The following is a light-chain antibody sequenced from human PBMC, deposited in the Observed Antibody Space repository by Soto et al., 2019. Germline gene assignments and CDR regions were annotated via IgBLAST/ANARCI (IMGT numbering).Light chain of an antibody. V-gene: IGKV3-15*01. Sequence: EIVMTQSPATLSVSPGERASLSCRASQSISSKLAWYQQKPGQAPRLLIYDASTRATDIPARFSGSGSGTEFTLTITSLQSEDFAVYYCQQYSPWPPYTFGQGTKLELK. CDR2: DAS. J-gene: IGKJ2*01. CDR3: QQYSPWPPYT. CDR1: QSISSK.